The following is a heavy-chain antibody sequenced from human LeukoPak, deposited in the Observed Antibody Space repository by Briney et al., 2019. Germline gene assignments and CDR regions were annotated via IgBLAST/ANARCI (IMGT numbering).Heavy chain of an antibody. CDR2: IKQDGSEK. J-gene: IGHJ4*02. D-gene: IGHD6-13*01. CDR1: GFTFSSYW. Sequence: PGGSLRLSCAASGFTFSSYWMSWVRQAPGKGREWVANIKQDGSEKYYVDSVKGRFTISRDNAKNPLYLQMNSLRAEDTAVYYCARGTIAAAGHYYFDYWGQGTQVTVSS. CDR3: ARGTIAAAGHYYFDY. V-gene: IGHV3-7*04.